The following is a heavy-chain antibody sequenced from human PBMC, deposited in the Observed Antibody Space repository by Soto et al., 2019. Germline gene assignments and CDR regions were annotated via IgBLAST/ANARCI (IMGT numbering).Heavy chain of an antibody. V-gene: IGHV3-15*07. CDR3: TTYIVGWF. CDR2: IKTQTHGETT. D-gene: IGHD6-19*01. Sequence: PGGSLRLSCAASGFTFSRAWINWVRQAPGKGLEWVGRIKTQTHGETTDYAEPVKGRFTISRDDSKDTVYLQMNSLKTEDTAVYYCTTYIVGWFWGQGALVTVSS. CDR1: GFTFSRAW. J-gene: IGHJ4*02.